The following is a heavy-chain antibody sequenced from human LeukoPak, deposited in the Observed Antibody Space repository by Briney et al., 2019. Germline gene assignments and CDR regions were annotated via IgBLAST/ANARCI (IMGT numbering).Heavy chain of an antibody. CDR3: ARVGDSYDRSGYGWNY. V-gene: IGHV4-59*01. Sequence: SETLSLTCTVSGGSITGYYWSWIRQPPGKRLDWLGYIYYTGSTNYNPSLKSRLTISVDTSKNQFSLKLTSVTAADTAVYYCARVGDSYDRSGYGWNYWGQGTLVTVSS. CDR2: IYYTGST. D-gene: IGHD3-22*01. J-gene: IGHJ4*02. CDR1: GGSITGYY.